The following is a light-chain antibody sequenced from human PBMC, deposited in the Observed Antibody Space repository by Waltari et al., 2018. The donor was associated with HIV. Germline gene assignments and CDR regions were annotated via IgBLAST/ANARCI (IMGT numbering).Light chain of an antibody. CDR2: SVS. Sequence: EIVMTQSPVTLSASLGGRVTLSCRDSQSVGNNLAWYQQRTGQAPGVLIYSVSTGAAGVPARFSGSGSGTDFTLTISSLQSEDYAVYFCQQYEKWPPLTFGGGTKV. CDR1: QSVGNN. J-gene: IGKJ4*01. V-gene: IGKV3-15*01. CDR3: QQYEKWPPLT.